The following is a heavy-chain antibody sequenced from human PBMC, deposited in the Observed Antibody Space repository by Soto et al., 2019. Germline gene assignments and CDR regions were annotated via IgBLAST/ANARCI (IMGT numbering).Heavy chain of an antibody. CDR3: AKDRENYYGSGSSDAFDI. CDR2: ISGSGGST. D-gene: IGHD3-10*01. V-gene: IGHV3-23*01. Sequence: PGGSLRLSCEASGFTFSSYAMSWDRQAPGKGLEWVSAISGSGGSTYYADSVKGRFTISRDNSKNTLYLQMNSLRAEDTAVYYCAKDRENYYGSGSSDAFDIWGQGTMVTVSS. CDR1: GFTFSSYA. J-gene: IGHJ3*02.